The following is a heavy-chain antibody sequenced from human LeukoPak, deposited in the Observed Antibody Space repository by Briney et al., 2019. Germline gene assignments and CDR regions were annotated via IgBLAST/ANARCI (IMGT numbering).Heavy chain of an antibody. CDR3: ARGPHRSSWYWYFDL. J-gene: IGHJ2*01. CDR1: GFTLDDYG. Sequence: GGSLRLSCAASGFTLDDYGMSWVRQAPGKGLEWVSGVKGNGGNTGYADSVKGRLTISRDNAKNSLYLQMNSLRAEDTALYYCARGPHRSSWYWYFDLWGRGTLVTVCS. D-gene: IGHD6-13*01. CDR2: VKGNGGNT. V-gene: IGHV3-20*04.